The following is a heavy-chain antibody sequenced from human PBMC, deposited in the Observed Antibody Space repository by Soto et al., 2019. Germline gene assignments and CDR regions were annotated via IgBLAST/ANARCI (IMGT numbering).Heavy chain of an antibody. Sequence: QVQLQESGPGLVKPSDTLSHTCAVSWYSISSSNWWGWIRQPPGKGLEWIGYIYDSGSTYYNPSLKSRVTISVDTSKNKSSLKLSSVTAVDTAVYYCARKSGVLDAFDIWSQGTMGTVSS. D-gene: IGHD2-8*01. CDR3: ARKSGVLDAFDI. CDR2: IYDSGST. J-gene: IGHJ3*02. V-gene: IGHV4-28*01. CDR1: WYSISSSNW.